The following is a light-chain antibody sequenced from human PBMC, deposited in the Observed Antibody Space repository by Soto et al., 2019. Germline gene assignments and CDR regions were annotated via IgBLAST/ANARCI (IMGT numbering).Light chain of an antibody. V-gene: IGLV2-14*01. CDR3: SSYTSSSTLV. Sequence: QSALTQPASVSGSPGQSITISCTGTRSDVGGYNYVSWYQQHPGKAPKLMIYDVSNRPSGVSNRFSGSKSGNTASLTISGLPAEDEADYYCSSYTSSSTLVFGTGTKVTVL. J-gene: IGLJ1*01. CDR2: DVS. CDR1: RSDVGGYNY.